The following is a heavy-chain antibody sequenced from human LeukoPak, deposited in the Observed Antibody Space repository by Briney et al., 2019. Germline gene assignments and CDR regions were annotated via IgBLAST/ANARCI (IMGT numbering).Heavy chain of an antibody. V-gene: IGHV4-59*08. CDR3: ARSFYSSTSLDY. Sequence: PSETLSLTCTVSGGSISSYYWSWIRQSPGKGLEWIGSIYHSGSTYYNPSLKSRVTISVDTSKNQFSLKLSSVTAADTAVYYCARSFYSSTSLDYWGQGTQVTVSS. CDR1: GGSISSYY. CDR2: IYHSGST. J-gene: IGHJ4*02. D-gene: IGHD6-19*01.